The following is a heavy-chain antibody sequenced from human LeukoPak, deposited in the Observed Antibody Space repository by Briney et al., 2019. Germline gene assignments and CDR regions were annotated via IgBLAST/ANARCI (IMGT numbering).Heavy chain of an antibody. CDR1: GGSISSGGYS. Sequence: SETLSLTCAVSGGSISSGGYSWSWIRQPPGKGLEWIGYIYHSGSTHYNPSLKSRVTISVDTSKNQFSLKLSSVTAADTAVYYCASEGDWFDPWGQGTLVTVSS. J-gene: IGHJ5*02. CDR2: IYHSGST. V-gene: IGHV4-30-2*01. CDR3: ASEGDWFDP.